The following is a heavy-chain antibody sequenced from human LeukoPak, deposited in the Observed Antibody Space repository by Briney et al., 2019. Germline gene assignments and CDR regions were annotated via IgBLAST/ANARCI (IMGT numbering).Heavy chain of an antibody. CDR3: AREVSGDPWHNWLDP. J-gene: IGHJ5*02. V-gene: IGHV3-74*01. Sequence: PGGSLRLSCAASGVTFSSHWMHWVRQAPGKGLVWVSLIDGDGSNTTYADSVKGRFTISRDNAKSTLYLQMNSLRADDTAVYYCAREVSGDPWHNWLDPWGQGSLVTVSS. D-gene: IGHD4-17*01. CDR2: IDGDGSNT. CDR1: GVTFSSHW.